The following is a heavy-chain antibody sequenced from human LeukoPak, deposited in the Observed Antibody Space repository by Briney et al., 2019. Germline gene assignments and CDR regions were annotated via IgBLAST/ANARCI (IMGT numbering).Heavy chain of an antibody. CDR1: GFTFSGSA. Sequence: GGSLRLSCAASGFTFSGSAMHWVRQASGKGLEWVGRIRSKANSYATAYAASVKGRFTMSKDDSKNTAYLQMNSLKTEDTAVYYCTRSQEGYYYYYMDVWGKGTTVTVSS. CDR2: IRSKANSYAT. V-gene: IGHV3-73*01. CDR3: TRSQEGYYYYYMDV. J-gene: IGHJ6*03.